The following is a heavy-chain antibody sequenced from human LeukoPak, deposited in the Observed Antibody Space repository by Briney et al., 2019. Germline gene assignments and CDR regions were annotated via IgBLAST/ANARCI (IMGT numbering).Heavy chain of an antibody. Sequence: GASVKVSCKTSGGTFSSYAISWVRQAPGQGLEWMGGIIPIFGTANYAQKFQGRVTITADESTSTAYMELSSLRSEDTAVYYCARDYDRFHYYGSGSYYYYYYGMDVWGQGTTVTVSS. CDR3: ARDYDRFHYYGSGSYYYYYYGMDV. D-gene: IGHD3-10*01. V-gene: IGHV1-69*13. CDR1: GGTFSSYA. J-gene: IGHJ6*02. CDR2: IIPIFGTA.